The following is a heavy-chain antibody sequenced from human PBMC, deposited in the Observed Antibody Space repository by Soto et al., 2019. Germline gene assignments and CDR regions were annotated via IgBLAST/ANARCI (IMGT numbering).Heavy chain of an antibody. V-gene: IGHV4-34*01. CDR1: GGSFSGYY. J-gene: IGHJ5*02. Sequence: ASETLSLTCAVYGGSFSGYYWSWIRQPPGKGLEWIGEINHSGSTNYNPSLKSRVAISVDTSKNQFSLKLSSVTAADTAVYYCARGNHYIWGSYRHNWFDPWGQGTLVTVSS. D-gene: IGHD3-16*02. CDR3: ARGNHYIWGSYRHNWFDP. CDR2: INHSGST.